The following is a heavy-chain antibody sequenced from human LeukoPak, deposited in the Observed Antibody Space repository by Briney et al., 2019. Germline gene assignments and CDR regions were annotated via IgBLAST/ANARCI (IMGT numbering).Heavy chain of an antibody. CDR3: GRDTNIVVVPAAISDY. V-gene: IGHV3-21*01. Sequence: GGSLRLSCAASGFTFSSYSMNWVRQAPGKGLEWVSSISSSGSYIYYADSVKGRFTISRDNAKNSLYLQMNSLRAEDTAVYYCGRDTNIVVVPAAISDYWGQGTLVTVSS. CDR2: ISSSGSYI. D-gene: IGHD2-2*01. CDR1: GFTFSSYS. J-gene: IGHJ4*02.